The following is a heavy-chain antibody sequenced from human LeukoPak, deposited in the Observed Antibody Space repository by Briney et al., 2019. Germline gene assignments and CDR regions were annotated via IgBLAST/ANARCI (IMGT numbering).Heavy chain of an antibody. J-gene: IGHJ4*02. CDR1: GFTFTNYA. V-gene: IGHV3-30*18. CDR3: VKGLVQTTMSYSVDY. Sequence: PGGSLRLSCAASGFTFTNYAMHWVRQTPGKGLEWVALISSDGSKNIYADPVKGRFTVSRDNPKNTLYLQMNSLRAEDTAVYYCVKGLVQTTMSYSVDYWGQGALVTVSS. D-gene: IGHD1-1*01. CDR2: ISSDGSKN.